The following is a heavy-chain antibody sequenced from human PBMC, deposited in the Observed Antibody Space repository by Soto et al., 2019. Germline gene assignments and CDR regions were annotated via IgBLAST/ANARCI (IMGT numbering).Heavy chain of an antibody. J-gene: IGHJ3*02. CDR3: ASPTLGAFDI. CDR1: GGSISSSNYY. V-gene: IGHV4-39*01. CDR2: IYYSGST. D-gene: IGHD3-16*01. Sequence: SETLSLTCTVSGGSISSSNYYWGWIRQPPGKGLKWIGSIYYSGSTSYNSSLKSRVTISGDTSKNQFSLRLSSVTAADTAVYYCASPTLGAFDIWGQGTMVTVSS.